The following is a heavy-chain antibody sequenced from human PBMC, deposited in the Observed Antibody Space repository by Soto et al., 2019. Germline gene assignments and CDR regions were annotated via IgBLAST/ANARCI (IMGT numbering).Heavy chain of an antibody. D-gene: IGHD6-19*01. CDR2: INSDGSDT. CDR3: VRVGEQWLLDY. CDR1: GFTFSSYW. J-gene: IGHJ4*02. V-gene: IGHV3-74*01. Sequence: EVQLVESGGGLVQPGGSLRLSCAASGFTFSSYWMHWVRQAPGKGLVCVSRINSDGSDTNYADSVKGRFTVSRDNAKNTLYLQMNRLRAEDTAVYYCVRVGEQWLLDYWGQGTLVTVSS.